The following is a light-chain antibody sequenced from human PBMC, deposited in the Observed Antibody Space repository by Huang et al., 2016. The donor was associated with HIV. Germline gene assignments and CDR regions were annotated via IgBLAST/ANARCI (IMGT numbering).Light chain of an antibody. CDR2: DAS. Sequence: DIQMTQSPPSLSASVGDRVTITCRPSQSISSYLNWYQQKPGKAPKLLIYDASSLQIGVPSRFSGSGSGTDFTLTISSVQPEDFASYYCQQNYSPPFTFGPGTKVDIK. CDR3: QQNYSPPFT. J-gene: IGKJ3*01. CDR1: QSISSY. V-gene: IGKV1-39*01.